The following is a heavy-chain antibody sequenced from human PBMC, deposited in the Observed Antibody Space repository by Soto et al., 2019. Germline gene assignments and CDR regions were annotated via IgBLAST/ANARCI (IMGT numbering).Heavy chain of an antibody. Sequence: ASVKVSCKASGYTFTSYGISWVRQAPGQGLEWMGWISAYNGNTNYAQKLQGRVTMTTDTSTSTAYMELRSLRSDDTAVYYCARAGIAVAGTKRRLVGFERPDDAFDIWGQGTMVTVSS. V-gene: IGHV1-18*01. CDR1: GYTFTSYG. CDR3: ARAGIAVAGTKRRLVGFERPDDAFDI. D-gene: IGHD6-19*01. J-gene: IGHJ3*02. CDR2: ISAYNGNT.